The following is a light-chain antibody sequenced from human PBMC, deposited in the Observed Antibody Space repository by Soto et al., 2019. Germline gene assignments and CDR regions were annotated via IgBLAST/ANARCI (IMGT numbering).Light chain of an antibody. CDR3: QQYDSSPRT. CDR1: QSVARY. V-gene: IGKV3-20*01. J-gene: IGKJ1*01. Sequence: EVVMTQSPGTLSLSPGEAATLSCRASQSVARYFAWYQQKPGQAPRLLIYGASTRATGIPDRFSGSGSGTDFTLTISRLEPEDFAVYWCQQYDSSPRTFGQGTKVDIK. CDR2: GAS.